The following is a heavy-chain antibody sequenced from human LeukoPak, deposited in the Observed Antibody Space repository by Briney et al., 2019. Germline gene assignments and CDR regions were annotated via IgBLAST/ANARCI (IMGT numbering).Heavy chain of an antibody. Sequence: SGPTLVNLTQTLTLTCTFSGFSLTTSGVGVGWIRQPPGKALECLALIYWDDDKRYSPSLKNRLTITKDTSENQVVLTMTNMDPVDTATYYCAHRLGPRGSSWSSAFFDYWGQGTLVTVSS. CDR1: GFSLTTSGVG. J-gene: IGHJ4*02. D-gene: IGHD6-13*01. V-gene: IGHV2-5*02. CDR3: AHRLGPRGSSWSSAFFDY. CDR2: IYWDDDK.